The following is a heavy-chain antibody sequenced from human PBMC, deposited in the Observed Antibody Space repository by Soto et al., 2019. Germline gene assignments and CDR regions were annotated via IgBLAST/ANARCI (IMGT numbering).Heavy chain of an antibody. CDR2: INTYNGNT. V-gene: IGHV1-18*01. Sequence: QVQLVQSGAEVKNPGASVKVSCKASGYTFTRYGIGWARQAPGQGLEWMGWINTYNGNTNYAQNVQGRVTVTTDTSTSTAYMELRSLRSNDTAIYYCAMVDVYVTPSPQDVWGQGNTVIVSS. J-gene: IGHJ6*02. D-gene: IGHD3-16*01. CDR1: GYTFTRYG. CDR3: AMVDVYVTPSPQDV.